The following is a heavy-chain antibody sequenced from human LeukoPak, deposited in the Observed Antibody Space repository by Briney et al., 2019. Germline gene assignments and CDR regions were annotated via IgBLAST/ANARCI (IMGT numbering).Heavy chain of an antibody. CDR2: MWYDGGNK. D-gene: IGHD2-15*01. CDR1: GFTLSSYG. J-gene: IGHJ4*02. CDR3: ARGGQYCSGGSCYPGY. Sequence: GGSLRLSCAASGFTLSSYGMHWVRQAPGKGLEWVAVMWYDGGNKYYTDSVKGRFTISRDNTKNTLYLQMNSLRAEDTAVYYCARGGQYCSGGSCYPGYWGQGTLVTVSS. V-gene: IGHV3-33*01.